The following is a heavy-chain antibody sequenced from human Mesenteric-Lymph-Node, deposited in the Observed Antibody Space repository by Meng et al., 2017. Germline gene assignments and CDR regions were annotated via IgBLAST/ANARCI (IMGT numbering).Heavy chain of an antibody. CDR2: MNPNRGTT. V-gene: IGHV1-8*01. J-gene: IGHJ4*02. D-gene: IGHD6-19*01. CDR3: ATGVADFEY. Sequence: QVRRVGSGGGVVQPWMSLRLSCAASGFTFTSYDINWVRQGTGQGLEWMGWMNPNRGTTGYAQKFQGRVTMTRNISKSTAYMDLSSLRSEDTAVYYCATGVADFEYWGQGTLVTVSS. CDR1: GFTFTSYD.